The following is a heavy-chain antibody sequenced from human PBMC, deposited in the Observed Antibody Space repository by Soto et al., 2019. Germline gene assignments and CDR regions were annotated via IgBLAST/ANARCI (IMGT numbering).Heavy chain of an antibody. CDR2: IYPGDSDI. V-gene: IGHV5-51*01. CDR1: GYSFTSYW. J-gene: IGHJ4*02. CDR3: ARRGYSYGFDY. D-gene: IGHD5-18*01. Sequence: GESLKISCKGSGYSFTSYWIGWVRQMPGKGLEWRGIIYPGDSDIRYSPSFQGQVTISVDKSISTAYLQWSSLKASDTAMYYCARRGYSYGFDYWGQGTLVTVSS.